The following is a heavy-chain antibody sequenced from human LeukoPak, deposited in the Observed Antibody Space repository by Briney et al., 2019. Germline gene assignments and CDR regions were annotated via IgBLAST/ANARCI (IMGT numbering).Heavy chain of an antibody. CDR3: VRDYDGYNYYFDY. Sequence: PGGSLRLSCAASGFTVSSNYMSWVRQAPGKGLEWVSIIYVGGSTYYADSVKGRFTISRDNSKNTLYLQMDSLRAEDSAVYYCVRDYDGYNYYFDYWGQGTLVSVSS. D-gene: IGHD5-24*01. J-gene: IGHJ4*02. CDR2: IYVGGST. CDR1: GFTVSSNY. V-gene: IGHV3-53*01.